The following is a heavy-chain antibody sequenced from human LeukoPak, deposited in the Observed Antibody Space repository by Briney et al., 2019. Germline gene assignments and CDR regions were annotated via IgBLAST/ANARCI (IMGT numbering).Heavy chain of an antibody. Sequence: SETLSLTCTVSGGSISSSNYYWGWIRQPPGKGLEWIGYVYYSGSTEYNPSLRSRVTISLEMSKHQFSLNLTSVTAADTAVYYCASNTGTVFDYWGQGALVTVSS. CDR3: ASNTGTVFDY. J-gene: IGHJ4*02. CDR1: GGSISSSNYY. CDR2: VYYSGST. D-gene: IGHD7-27*01. V-gene: IGHV4-61*05.